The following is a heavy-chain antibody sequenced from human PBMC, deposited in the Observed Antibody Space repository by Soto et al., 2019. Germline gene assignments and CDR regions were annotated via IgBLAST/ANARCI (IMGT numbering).Heavy chain of an antibody. CDR2: VSSSGNS. J-gene: IGHJ4*02. V-gene: IGHV4-31*03. D-gene: IGHD1-1*01. CDR1: GDSISSATHY. Sequence: PSETLSLTCTVSGDSISSATHYWNWIRQHPGKGLEWIGYVSSSGNSYYSPSLKSRVFMSVDTSKNLFSMKLSSVTAADTAIYYCVWRLTSIYKYFYSWGQGTQVTLSA. CDR3: VWRLTSIYKYFYS.